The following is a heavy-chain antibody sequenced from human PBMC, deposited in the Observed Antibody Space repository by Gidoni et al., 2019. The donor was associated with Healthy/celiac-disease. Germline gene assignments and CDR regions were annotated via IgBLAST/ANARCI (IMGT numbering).Heavy chain of an antibody. D-gene: IGHD6-13*01. CDR2: IIPIFGTA. J-gene: IGHJ6*02. Sequence: QVQLVQSGAEVKKPGSSVKVSCKASGGTFSSYAISWVRQAPGQGLEWMGGIIPIFGTANYAQKFQGRVTITADKSTSTAYMELSSLRSEDTAVYYCASGLTYSSSWYGGSRHYYYYGMDVWGQGTTVTVSS. CDR3: ASGLTYSSSWYGGSRHYYYYGMDV. CDR1: GGTFSSYA. V-gene: IGHV1-69*06.